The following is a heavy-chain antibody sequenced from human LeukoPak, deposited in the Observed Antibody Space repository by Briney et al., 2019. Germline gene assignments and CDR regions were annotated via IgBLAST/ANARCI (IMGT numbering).Heavy chain of an antibody. V-gene: IGHV1-18*01. CDR1: GYTFTSYG. CDR3: ARSASSSWYLQQLYYFDY. CDR2: ISAYNGNT. Sequence: ASVKVSCKASGYTFTSYGISWVRQAPGQGLEWMGWISAYNGNTNYAQKLQGRVTMTTDTSTSTAYMELRSLRSDDTAVYYCARSASSSWYLQQLYYFDYWGQGTLVTVSS. D-gene: IGHD6-13*01. J-gene: IGHJ4*02.